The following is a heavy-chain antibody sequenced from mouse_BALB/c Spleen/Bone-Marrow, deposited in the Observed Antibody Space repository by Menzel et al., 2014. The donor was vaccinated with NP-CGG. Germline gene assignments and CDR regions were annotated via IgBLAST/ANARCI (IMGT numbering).Heavy chain of an antibody. CDR2: MSSGGRYI. J-gene: IGHJ3*01. CDR1: GFTFSTYI. CDR3: TREEDYDGNYKFAY. D-gene: IGHD2-3*01. Sequence: EVMLVESGGDLVKPGGSLKLSCAASGFTFSTYIMSWVRQTPEKRLEWVATMSSGGRYIFYPDSVKGRFTLSRDNAKNTLYLQMSSLRSDDTAMYYCTREEDYDGNYKFAYWGQGTLVTVSA. V-gene: IGHV5-6-4*01.